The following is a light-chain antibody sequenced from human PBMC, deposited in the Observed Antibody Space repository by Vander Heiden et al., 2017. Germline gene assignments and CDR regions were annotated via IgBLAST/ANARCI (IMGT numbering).Light chain of an antibody. CDR3: SSYTSSSPSDVV. CDR2: EVS. J-gene: IGLJ2*01. Sequence: QSALTQPASVSGSPGQSITISCTGTSSDVGGYNYVSWYQQHPGKAPKLMIYEVSNRPSGVSNRFSGSKSGNTASLTISGLQAEDEADYYCSSYTSSSPSDVVFGGGTKLTGL. V-gene: IGLV2-14*01. CDR1: SSDVGGYNY.